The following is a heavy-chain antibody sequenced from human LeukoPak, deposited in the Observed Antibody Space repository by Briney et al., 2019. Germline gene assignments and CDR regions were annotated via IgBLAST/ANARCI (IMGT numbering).Heavy chain of an antibody. CDR3: ARYLSGSYSYYFDC. CDR1: GGSISSCY. D-gene: IGHD3-16*01. J-gene: IGHJ4*02. CDR2: IYYSGST. Sequence: SETLSLTCTVSGGSISSCYWSWIRQPPGKGLEWIGYIYYSGSTNYNPSLKSRVTISIDTSKNQFSLKLNSVTAADTAVYYCARYLSGSYSYYFDCWGQGTVVTVSS. V-gene: IGHV4-59*01.